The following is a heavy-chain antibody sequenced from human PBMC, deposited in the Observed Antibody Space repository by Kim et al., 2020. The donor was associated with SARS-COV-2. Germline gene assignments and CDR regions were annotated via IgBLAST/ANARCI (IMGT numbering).Heavy chain of an antibody. CDR1: GGSFSGYY. D-gene: IGHD3-3*01. Sequence: SETLSLTCAVYGGSFSGYYWSWIRQPPGKGLEWIGEINHSGSTNYNPSLKSRVTISVDTSKNQFSLKLSSVTAADTAVYYCAGDFGGGTCDYWGQGTLVTVSS. CDR3: AGDFGGGTCDY. V-gene: IGHV4-34*01. CDR2: INHSGST. J-gene: IGHJ4*02.